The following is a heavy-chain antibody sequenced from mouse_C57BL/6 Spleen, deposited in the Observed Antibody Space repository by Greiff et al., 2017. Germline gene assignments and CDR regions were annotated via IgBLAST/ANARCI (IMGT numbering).Heavy chain of an antibody. CDR2: IYPGDGDT. J-gene: IGHJ4*01. CDR1: GYAFSSYW. CDR3: ARYYGSSYYAMDY. V-gene: IGHV1-80*01. D-gene: IGHD1-1*01. Sequence: QVQLKESGAELVKPGASVKISCKASGYAFSSYWMNWVKQRPGKGLEWIGQIYPGDGDTNYNGKFKGKATLTADNSSSTAYMQLSSLTSEDSAVYFCARYYGSSYYAMDYWGQGTSVTVSS.